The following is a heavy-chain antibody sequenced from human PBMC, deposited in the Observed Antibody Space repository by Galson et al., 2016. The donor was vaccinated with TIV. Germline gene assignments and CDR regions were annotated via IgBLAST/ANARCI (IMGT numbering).Heavy chain of an antibody. J-gene: IGHJ6*02. CDR3: ARDRGSMTMILVVDYHYGMDV. CDR1: GYTFRNYG. V-gene: IGHV1-18*04. Sequence: SVKVSCKASGYTFRNYGFSWVRQAPGQGLEWLGWISSYNGDTSYAHNLRGRPTMTTDSSTTTASMELRSLRSDDTAVYFCARDRGSMTMILVVDYHYGMDVWGQGTTVTVSS. D-gene: IGHD3-22*01. CDR2: ISSYNGDT.